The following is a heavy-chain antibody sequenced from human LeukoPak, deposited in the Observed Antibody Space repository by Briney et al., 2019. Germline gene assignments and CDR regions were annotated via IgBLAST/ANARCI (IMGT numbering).Heavy chain of an antibody. Sequence: ASVKVSCKASGYTFTGYHMHWVRQAPGQGLEWMGWINPNSGGTNYAQKFQGRVTMTRDTSISTAYMELSRLRSDDTAVYYCVPSKWELLLGAYWGQGTLVTVSS. CDR1: GYTFTGYH. D-gene: IGHD1-26*01. CDR3: VPSKWELLLGAY. J-gene: IGHJ4*02. V-gene: IGHV1-2*02. CDR2: INPNSGGT.